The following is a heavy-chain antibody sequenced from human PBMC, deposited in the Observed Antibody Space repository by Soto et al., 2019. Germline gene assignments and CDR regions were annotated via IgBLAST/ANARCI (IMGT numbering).Heavy chain of an antibody. J-gene: IGHJ6*01. CDR3: ARADTSSSRYGMDV. Sequence: QVQLVQSGAEVKKPGASVKVSCKASGYIFTDYYIHWVRQAPGQGLEWMGWINPNSGGTNYAQKFQGRITKTRDTSISTSYMELSGLRSDDTVVYYCARADTSSSRYGMDVWWQGTTVTVSS. V-gene: IGHV1-2*02. CDR1: GYIFTDYY. CDR2: INPNSGGT. D-gene: IGHD6-6*01.